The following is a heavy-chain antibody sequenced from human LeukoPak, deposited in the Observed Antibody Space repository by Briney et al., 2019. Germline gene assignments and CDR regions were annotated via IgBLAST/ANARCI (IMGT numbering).Heavy chain of an antibody. CDR3: ARLRGLWFGELLVEY. CDR2: IYYSGST. J-gene: IGHJ4*02. V-gene: IGHV4-39*01. CDR1: GGSISSSSYY. D-gene: IGHD3-10*01. Sequence: SETLSLTCTVSGGSISSSSYYWGWIRQPPGKGLEWIGSIYYSGSTYYNPSLKSRVTISVDTSKNQYSLKLSSVAAADTAVYHCARLRGLWFGELLVEYWGQGTLVTVSS.